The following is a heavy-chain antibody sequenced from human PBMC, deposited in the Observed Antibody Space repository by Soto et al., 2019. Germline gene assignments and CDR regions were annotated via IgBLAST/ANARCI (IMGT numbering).Heavy chain of an antibody. CDR3: ARDRRGVSRRDSYSANGMDV. CDR2: ISSSSGYI. Sequence: EVQLVESGGGLVKPGGSLRLSCAASGFTFSTYSMNWVRQAPGKGLAWVSSISSSSGYIYYADSVKGRFTISRDNAKNSLYLQMNSLRAEDTAVYYGARDRRGVSRRDSYSANGMDVWGQGTTVTVSS. J-gene: IGHJ6*02. V-gene: IGHV3-21*01. D-gene: IGHD2-15*01. CDR1: GFTFSTYS.